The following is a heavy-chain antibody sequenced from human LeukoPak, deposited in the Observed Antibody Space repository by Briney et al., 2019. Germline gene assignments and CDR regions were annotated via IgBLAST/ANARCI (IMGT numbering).Heavy chain of an antibody. J-gene: IGHJ4*02. CDR2: IYTSGST. V-gene: IGHV4-4*07. D-gene: IGHD1-1*01. Sequence: PSETLSLTCTVSGGSISSYYWSWIRQPAGKGLEWIGRIYTSGSTNYNPSLKSRVTMSVDTPKNQFSLKLSSVTAADTAVYYCARDLVGLEPGDGFDYWGQGTLVTVSS. CDR3: ARDLVGLEPGDGFDY. CDR1: GGSISSYY.